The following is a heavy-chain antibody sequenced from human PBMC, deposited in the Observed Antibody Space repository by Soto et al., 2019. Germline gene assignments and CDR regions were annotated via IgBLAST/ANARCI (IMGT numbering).Heavy chain of an antibody. J-gene: IGHJ4*02. V-gene: IGHV3-23*01. CDR2: ISGSGGST. Sequence: EVQLLESGGGLVQPXGSLRLSCAASGFTFSSYAMRWVRQAPVKGLEWVSAISGSGGSTYYADSVKGRFTISRDNSKNTLYLQMNSLRAEDTAVYYCARRGSGSYYDYWGQGTLVTVSS. CDR1: GFTFSSYA. D-gene: IGHD1-26*01. CDR3: ARRGSGSYYDY.